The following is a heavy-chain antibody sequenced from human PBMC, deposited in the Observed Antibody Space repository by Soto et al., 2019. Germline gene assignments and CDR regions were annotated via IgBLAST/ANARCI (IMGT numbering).Heavy chain of an antibody. J-gene: IGHJ6*03. CDR1: GYTFTSYY. V-gene: IGHV1-46*03. D-gene: IGHD4-4*01. Sequence: ASVKVSCKASGYTFTSYYMHWVRQAPGQGLEWMGIINPSGGSTSYAQKFQGRVTMTRDTSTSTVYMELSSLRSEDTAVYYCAREGFTVTGDYYYYYYMYVWGKGTTVTVSS. CDR3: AREGFTVTGDYYYYYYMYV. CDR2: INPSGGST.